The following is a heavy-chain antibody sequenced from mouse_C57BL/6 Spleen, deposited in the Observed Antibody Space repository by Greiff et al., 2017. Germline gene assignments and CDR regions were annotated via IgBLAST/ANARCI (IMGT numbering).Heavy chain of an antibody. J-gene: IGHJ3*01. CDR2: IWSDGST. V-gene: IGHV2-6*03. CDR1: GFSLTSYG. Sequence: QVQLKESGPGLVAPSQSLSITCTVSGFSLTSYGVHWVRQPPGKGLEWLVVIWSDGSTTYNSALKSRLSISKDNSKSQVFLKMNSLQTDDTAMYYCARVYDYDGASWFAYWGQGTLVTVSA. CDR3: ARVYDYDGASWFAY. D-gene: IGHD2-4*01.